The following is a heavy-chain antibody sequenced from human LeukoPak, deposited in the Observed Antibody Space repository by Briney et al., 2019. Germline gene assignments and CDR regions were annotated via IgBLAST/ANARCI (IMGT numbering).Heavy chain of an antibody. V-gene: IGHV3-23*01. J-gene: IGHJ4*02. Sequence: PGGSLRLSCAASGFTFSSYAVSWVRQAPAKGLEGGSSIRGSGGSTYSADSVKGRFTISRDNSKNTLYLQMNSLRAEDTALYYCAKDRSCTNDICHGDFDYWGQGTLVTVSS. D-gene: IGHD2-8*01. CDR1: GFTFSSYA. CDR2: IRGSGGST. CDR3: AKDRSCTNDICHGDFDY.